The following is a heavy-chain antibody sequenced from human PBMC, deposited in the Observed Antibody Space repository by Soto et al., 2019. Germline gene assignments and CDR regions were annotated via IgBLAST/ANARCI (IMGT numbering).Heavy chain of an antibody. CDR3: ASGRKWEQTFDH. V-gene: IGHV4-31*03. Sequence: PSETLSLTCTVSGGSISSDGHYWSWIRQHPGKGLEWIGYFYYSGNTYYNPSLKSRVTISVDKSKNQFSLKVRSVTAADTAVYYCASGRKWEQTFDHWGQGILVTVSS. D-gene: IGHD1-26*01. CDR1: GGSISSDGHY. CDR2: FYYSGNT. J-gene: IGHJ4*02.